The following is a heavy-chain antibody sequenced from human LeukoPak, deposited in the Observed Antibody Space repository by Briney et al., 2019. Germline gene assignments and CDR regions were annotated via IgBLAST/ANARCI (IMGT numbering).Heavy chain of an antibody. D-gene: IGHD6-13*01. CDR1: GYTFTGYY. Sequence: ASVKVSCKASGYTFTGYYMHWVRQAPGQGLEWMGWINPNSGGTNYAQKFQGRVTMTRDTSISTAYMELSRLRSDDTAVYYCARGQTPGIAAAAAGGFDYWGQGTLVTVSS. V-gene: IGHV1-2*02. CDR3: ARGQTPGIAAAAAGGFDY. CDR2: INPNSGGT. J-gene: IGHJ4*02.